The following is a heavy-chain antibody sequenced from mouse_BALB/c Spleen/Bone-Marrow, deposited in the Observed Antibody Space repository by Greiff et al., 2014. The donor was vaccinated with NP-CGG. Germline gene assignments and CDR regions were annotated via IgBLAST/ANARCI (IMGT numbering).Heavy chain of an antibody. V-gene: IGHV2-9*02. CDR3: ARITTATGAMDY. D-gene: IGHD1-2*01. Sequence: VQLQESGPGLVAPSQSLSITCTVSGFSLTTYGVHWVRQPPGKGLEWLGVLWADGSTNYNSALMSRLSISKDNSKSQVFLKMSRLQTDDTAMYYCARITTATGAMDYWGQGTSVTVSS. CDR2: LWADGST. J-gene: IGHJ4*01. CDR1: GFSLTTYG.